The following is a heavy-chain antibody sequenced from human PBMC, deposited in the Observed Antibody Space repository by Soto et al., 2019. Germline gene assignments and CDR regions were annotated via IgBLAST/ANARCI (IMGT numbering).Heavy chain of an antibody. CDR2: ISYDGSNK. CDR3: ANSRRAAPSWYYYGVDV. Sequence: LRLSCAASGFTFSSYGIHWVRQAACKVLEWVAFISYDGSNKYYADSVKGRFTISRDNSKNTLYLQMNSLRAEDTAVYYCANSRRAAPSWYYYGVDVWGQGTTVTVSS. D-gene: IGHD6-6*01. CDR1: GFTFSSYG. J-gene: IGHJ6*02. V-gene: IGHV3-30*18.